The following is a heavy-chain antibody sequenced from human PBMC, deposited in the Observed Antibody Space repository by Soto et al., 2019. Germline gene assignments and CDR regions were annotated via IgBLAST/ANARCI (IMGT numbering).Heavy chain of an antibody. V-gene: IGHV1-69*04. Sequence: GASVKVSCKASGGTFSSYAISWVRQAPGQGLEWMGRIIPILGIANYAQKFQGRVTITADKSTSTAYMELSSLRSEDTAVYYCASQPGIAVAVHFDYWGQGTLVTVSS. CDR1: GGTFSSYA. CDR2: IIPILGIA. D-gene: IGHD6-19*01. CDR3: ASQPGIAVAVHFDY. J-gene: IGHJ4*02.